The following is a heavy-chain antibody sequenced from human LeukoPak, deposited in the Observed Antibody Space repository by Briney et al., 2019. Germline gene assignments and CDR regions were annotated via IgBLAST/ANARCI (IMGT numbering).Heavy chain of an antibody. J-gene: IGHJ3*02. CDR2: TSTDGSDK. Sequence: GGSLRLSCEASGFIFNIYAMHWVRQAPGKGLEWVALTSTDGSDKYNAGSVKGRFTISRDNSKNTVYLQMNSLRPEDTAIYYCARSAAGAFDIWGRGPMVTV. V-gene: IGHV3-30*01. CDR1: GFIFNIYA. CDR3: ARSAAGAFDI. D-gene: IGHD6-25*01.